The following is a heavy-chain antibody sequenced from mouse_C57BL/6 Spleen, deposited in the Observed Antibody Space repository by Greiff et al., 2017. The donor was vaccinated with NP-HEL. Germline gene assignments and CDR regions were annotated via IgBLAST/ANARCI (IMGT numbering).Heavy chain of an antibody. Sequence: QVQLKESGPGLVAPSQRLSITCTVSGFSLTSYGVHWVRQPPGKGLEWLVVIWSDGSTTYNSALKSRLSISKDNSKSQVFLKMNSLQTDDTAMYYCARHERLRHYYAMDYWGQGTSVTVSS. J-gene: IGHJ4*01. CDR1: GFSLTSYG. V-gene: IGHV2-6-1*01. CDR2: IWSDGST. CDR3: ARHERLRHYYAMDY. D-gene: IGHD2-4*01.